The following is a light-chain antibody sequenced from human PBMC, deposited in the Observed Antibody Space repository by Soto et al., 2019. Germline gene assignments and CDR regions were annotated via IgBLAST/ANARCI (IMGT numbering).Light chain of an antibody. J-gene: IGKJ1*01. V-gene: IGKV3-20*01. CDR2: SAS. CDR3: QQYAGSPRT. Sequence: EILLTQSPGTLSLAPGERGSRSCSASQNLGTLYLAWFQQKSGQAPRLLIYSASRRATGIPDRFTGSGSGTDFTLTINRVEPEDFAVYFCQQYAGSPRTFGQGTKVDIK. CDR1: QNLGTLY.